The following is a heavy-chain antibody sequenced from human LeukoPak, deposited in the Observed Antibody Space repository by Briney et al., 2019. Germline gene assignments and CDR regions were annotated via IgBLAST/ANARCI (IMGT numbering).Heavy chain of an antibody. V-gene: IGHV3-23*01. CDR3: AKNAGRYSSGWYVDY. CDR2: ISGRGDST. D-gene: IGHD6-19*01. CDR1: GFTFSRYA. J-gene: IGHJ4*02. Sequence: GGSLRLSCAASGFTFSRYAMNWVRQAPGKGLEWVSAISGRGDSTFYAESVKGRFTISRDNSKNTLYLQMNSLKAGDTAVYYCAKNAGRYSSGWYVDYWGQGTLVTVSS.